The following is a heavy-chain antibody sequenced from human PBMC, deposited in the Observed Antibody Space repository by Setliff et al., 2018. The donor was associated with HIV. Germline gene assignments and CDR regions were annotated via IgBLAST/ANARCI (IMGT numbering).Heavy chain of an antibody. J-gene: IGHJ6*03. D-gene: IGHD1-1*01. Sequence: SVKVPCKASGGTFSSYAISWVRQAPGQGLEWMGRIIPIFGTANYAQKFQGRVTITADKSTSTAYMELSSLRSEDTAVYYCARNPQPTGTPDYYYYYYMDVWGKGTTVTVSS. CDR1: GGTFSSYA. CDR2: IIPIFGTA. CDR3: ARNPQPTGTPDYYYYYYMDV. V-gene: IGHV1-69*06.